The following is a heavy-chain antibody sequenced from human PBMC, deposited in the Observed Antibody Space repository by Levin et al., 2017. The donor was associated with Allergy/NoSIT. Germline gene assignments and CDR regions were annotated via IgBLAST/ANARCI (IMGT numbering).Heavy chain of an antibody. CDR1: GFTFSNYA. CDR2: ISGTGLST. Sequence: GESLKISCAASGFTFSNYAMSWVRQAPGKGLEWVSSISGTGLSTYYADSVKGRFTLSRDNSKNTLYLQVSSLRAEDTAVYYCAKPKFPTPYDYALDVWGQGTTVTVSS. D-gene: IGHD2-15*01. CDR3: AKPKFPTPYDYALDV. V-gene: IGHV3-23*01. J-gene: IGHJ6*02.